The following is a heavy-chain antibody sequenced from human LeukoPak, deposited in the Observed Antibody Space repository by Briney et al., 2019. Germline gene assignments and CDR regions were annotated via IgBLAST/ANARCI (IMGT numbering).Heavy chain of an antibody. D-gene: IGHD3-10*01. CDR3: ASKGRLLWFGESSGPFDY. CDR2: NNAGDGNT. CDR1: VYILTSYA. V-gene: IGHV1-3*01. J-gene: IGHJ4*02. Sequence: ASVKDSRQASVYILTSYAMHWVRQPPGQRLEWMGWNNAGDGNTKYSQKFQGRATITSDTSASTAYMELSSLRSEDTAVYYCASKGRLLWFGESSGPFDYWGQGTLVTVSS.